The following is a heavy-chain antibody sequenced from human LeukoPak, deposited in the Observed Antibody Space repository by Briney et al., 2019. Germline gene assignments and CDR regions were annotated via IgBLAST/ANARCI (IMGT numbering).Heavy chain of an antibody. CDR3: ARARTGYGDPSRGYLDY. V-gene: IGHV4-59*01. J-gene: IGHJ4*02. Sequence: PSETLSLTCTVSGGSISSYYWSWIRQPPGKGLEWIGYIYYSGSTNYNPSLKSRVTISVDTSKNQFSLKLSSVTAADTAVYYCARARTGYGDPSRGYLDYWGQGTLVTVSS. CDR1: GGSISSYY. D-gene: IGHD3/OR15-3a*01. CDR2: IYYSGST.